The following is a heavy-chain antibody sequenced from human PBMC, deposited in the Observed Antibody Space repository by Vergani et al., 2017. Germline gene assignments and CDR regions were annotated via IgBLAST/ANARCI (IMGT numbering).Heavy chain of an antibody. CDR3: ARGYYDYVWGSYRQGAFDY. CDR1: GGSISSGGYY. CDR2: VYYSGST. V-gene: IGHV4-31*03. D-gene: IGHD3-16*02. J-gene: IGHJ4*02. Sequence: QVQLQESGPGLVKPSQTLSLTCTVSGGSISSGGYYWSWIRQHPGKGLEWIGYVYYSGSTYYNPSLKSRVTISVDTSKNQFSLKLSSGTAADTAVYYCARGYYDYVWGSYRQGAFDYWGQGTLVTVSS.